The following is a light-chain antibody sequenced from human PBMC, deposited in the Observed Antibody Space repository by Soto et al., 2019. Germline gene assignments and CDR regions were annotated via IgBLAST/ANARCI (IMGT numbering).Light chain of an antibody. CDR2: GTS. CDR3: QQYGSSSWT. Sequence: IVLTQSPGTLSLSPGERATLSCRASQSVSSSYLAWYQQKPGQAPRLLIYGTSSRATAIPDRFSGSGSGTDFTLTISRLDPEYFAVYYCQQYGSSSWTFGQGT. CDR1: QSVSSSY. J-gene: IGKJ1*01. V-gene: IGKV3-20*01.